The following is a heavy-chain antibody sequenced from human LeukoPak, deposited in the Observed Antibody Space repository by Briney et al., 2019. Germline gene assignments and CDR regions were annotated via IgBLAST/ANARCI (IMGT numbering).Heavy chain of an antibody. CDR3: AKPQPGYDFWSGYDYFDY. V-gene: IGHV3-23*01. Sequence: GGSLRLSCAASGFTFSSYAMSWVRQAPGKGLEWVSAISGSGGSTYYADSVKGRFTISRDNSKNTLYLQMNSLRAEDTAVYHCAKPQPGYDFWSGYDYFDYWGQGTLVTVSS. J-gene: IGHJ4*02. CDR1: GFTFSSYA. D-gene: IGHD3-3*01. CDR2: ISGSGGST.